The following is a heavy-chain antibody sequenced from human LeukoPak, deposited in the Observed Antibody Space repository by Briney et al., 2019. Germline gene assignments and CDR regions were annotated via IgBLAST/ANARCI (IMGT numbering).Heavy chain of an antibody. J-gene: IGHJ4*02. CDR3: ARKDSGDWGLGY. CDR2: ISRTNSYM. Sequence: GGSLRLSCAASGFTFSSYSMNWVRQAPGKGLEWVSSISRTNSYMKYADSVKGRFTISRDNAKNLLYLQMNSLRAEDTAVYYCARKDSGDWGLGYWGQGTLIPVSS. V-gene: IGHV3-21*01. CDR1: GFTFSSYS. D-gene: IGHD4-17*01.